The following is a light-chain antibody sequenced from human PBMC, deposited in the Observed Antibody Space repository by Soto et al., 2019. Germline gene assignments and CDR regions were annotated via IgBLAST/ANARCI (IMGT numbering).Light chain of an antibody. CDR3: QQYDNPWT. V-gene: IGKV1-33*01. J-gene: IGKJ1*01. CDR1: QDISNY. Sequence: DIQMTQSPSSLSASVGDRVTITCQASQDISNYLNWYQQKPGKAPKLLIYDASNLETGVPSRFSGSGSGTDFTANISSLQHEAIATYYCQQYDNPWTFGQGTKVEIK. CDR2: DAS.